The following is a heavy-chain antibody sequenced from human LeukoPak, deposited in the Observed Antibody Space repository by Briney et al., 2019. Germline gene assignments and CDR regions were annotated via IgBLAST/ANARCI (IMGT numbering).Heavy chain of an antibody. D-gene: IGHD2-2*01. Sequence: GGSLRLSCAASGFTFSSYSMNWVRQAPGKGLEWVSYISSSSSTIYYADSVKGRFTISRDNAKNSPYLQMNSLRAEDTAVYYCARDLAVGCSSTSCSGGFGYWGQGTLVTVSS. CDR3: ARDLAVGCSSTSCSGGFGY. CDR1: GFTFSSYS. CDR2: ISSSSSTI. J-gene: IGHJ4*02. V-gene: IGHV3-48*01.